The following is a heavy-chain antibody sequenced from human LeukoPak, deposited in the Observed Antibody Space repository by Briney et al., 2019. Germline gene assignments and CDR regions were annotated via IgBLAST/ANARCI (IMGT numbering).Heavy chain of an antibody. Sequence: PSETLSLTCAVYGGSFSGYYWSWIRQAPGKGLEWIGEINHSGSTNYNPSLESRVTISVDTSKNQSSLKLSSVTAADTAMYYCARDSGYNAFDYWGQGTLVTVSS. D-gene: IGHD5-12*01. CDR1: GGSFSGYY. J-gene: IGHJ4*02. CDR3: ARDSGYNAFDY. V-gene: IGHV4-34*01. CDR2: INHSGST.